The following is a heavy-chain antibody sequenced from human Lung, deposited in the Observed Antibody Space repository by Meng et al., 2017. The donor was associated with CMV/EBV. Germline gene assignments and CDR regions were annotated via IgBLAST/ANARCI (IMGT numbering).Heavy chain of an antibody. CDR3: AREGVRGSWFDP. CDR2: INAGNGNT. J-gene: IGHJ5*02. CDR1: GYTFTSYA. V-gene: IGHV1-3*01. D-gene: IGHD3-10*01. Sequence: CKASGYTFTSYAMHWVRQAPGQRLEWMGWINAGNGNTKYTQKFQGRVTITRDTSASTAYMELSSLRSEDTAVYYCAREGVRGSWFDPWGQGTLVTVSS.